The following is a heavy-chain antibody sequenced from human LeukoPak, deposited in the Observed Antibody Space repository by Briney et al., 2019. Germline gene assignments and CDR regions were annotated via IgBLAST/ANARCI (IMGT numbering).Heavy chain of an antibody. D-gene: IGHD3-16*01. CDR3: AKASWVSTADAVL. J-gene: IGHJ4*02. V-gene: IGHV3-23*01. Sequence: QSGGPLTLSCAASGFTFSSYAMSWVREAPARGLEWVSSLRGNGDTFYADSVKGRFTLSRDESRNTVYLQLNKLRVEDTAVYYCAKASWVSTADAVLWGQGMVVIVSS. CDR2: LRGNGDT. CDR1: GFTFSSYA.